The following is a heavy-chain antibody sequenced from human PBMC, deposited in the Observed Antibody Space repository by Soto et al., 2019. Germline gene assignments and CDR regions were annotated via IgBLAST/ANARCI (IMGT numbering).Heavy chain of an antibody. Sequence: QVQLQESGPGLVKPSGTLSLTCAVSSVSMSGSDWWSWIRQPPEKGLEWIGEIRDTGRTNYNPSLKSRVTMSVDRSKNHLSLHLNSVTAADTAVYYCARHGDYYFDYWGQGTLAIVSS. J-gene: IGHJ4*02. CDR2: IRDTGRT. CDR3: ARHGDYYFDY. CDR1: SVSMSGSDW. D-gene: IGHD4-17*01. V-gene: IGHV4-4*02.